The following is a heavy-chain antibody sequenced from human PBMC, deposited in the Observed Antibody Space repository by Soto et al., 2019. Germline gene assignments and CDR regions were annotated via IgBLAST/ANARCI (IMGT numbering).Heavy chain of an antibody. J-gene: IGHJ4*02. CDR1: GDSISSYY. V-gene: IGHV4-59*01. D-gene: IGHD1-1*01. CDR2: IYYSGST. Sequence: SETMSLTCTVCGDSISSYYWNWIRQPPGKGLEWIGDIYYSGSTNYNPSLKSRVTISVDTSQNQFSLKMSSVTAADTAVYYCARLATRYYFDYWGQGTLVTVSS. CDR3: ARLATRYYFDY.